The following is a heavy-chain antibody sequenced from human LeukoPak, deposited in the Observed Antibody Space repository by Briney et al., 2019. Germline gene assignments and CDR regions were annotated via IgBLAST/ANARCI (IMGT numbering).Heavy chain of an antibody. D-gene: IGHD5-12*01. CDR3: AREGGYGYVHY. Sequence: ASVKVSCKASGGTFSSYAISWVRQAPGQGLEWLGWISAYNGNTNYAQKLQGRVTMTTDTSTSTAYMELRSLRSDDTAVYYCAREGGYGYVHYWGQGTLVTVSS. V-gene: IGHV1-18*01. CDR1: GGTFSSYA. J-gene: IGHJ4*02. CDR2: ISAYNGNT.